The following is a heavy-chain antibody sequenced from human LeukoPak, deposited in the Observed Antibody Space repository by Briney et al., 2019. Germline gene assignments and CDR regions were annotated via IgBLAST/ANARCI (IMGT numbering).Heavy chain of an antibody. J-gene: IGHJ6*03. CDR2: IIPIFGTA. D-gene: IGHD2-15*01. CDR1: GGTFSSYA. V-gene: IGHV1-69*13. CDR3: ATLGYCSGGSCYDYYYYYYMDV. Sequence: SVKVSCKASGGTFSSYAISWVRQAPGQGLEWMGGIIPIFGTANYAQKFHGRVTITADEYTSTAYMELSSLRSEDTAVYYCATLGYCSGGSCYDYYYYYYMDVWGKGNTVTVSS.